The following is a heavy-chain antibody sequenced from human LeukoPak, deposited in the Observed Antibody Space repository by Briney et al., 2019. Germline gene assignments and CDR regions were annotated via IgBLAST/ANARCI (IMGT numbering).Heavy chain of an antibody. CDR3: LVTTRSRGFDY. J-gene: IGHJ4*02. CDR1: GFTFSSYW. D-gene: IGHD1/OR15-1a*01. CDR2: IRQDGSVQ. Sequence: GGSLRLSCAASGFTFSSYWMSRVRQAPGKGLEWVANIRQDGSVQNYVDSVKGRFTISRDNPENSVYLQMSSLRAEDTAVYYCLVTTRSRGFDYWGQGTLVTVSS. V-gene: IGHV3-7*01.